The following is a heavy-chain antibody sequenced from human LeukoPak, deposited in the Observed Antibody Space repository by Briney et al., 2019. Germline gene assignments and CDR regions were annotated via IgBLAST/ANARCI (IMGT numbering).Heavy chain of an antibody. CDR3: AKLGGIVVVPAARNPVDY. Sequence: PGGSLRLSCAASGFTFSSYAMSWVRQAPGKGLEWVSAISGSGGSTYYADSVKGRFTISRGNSKNTLYLQMNSLRAEDTAVYYCAKLGGIVVVPAARNPVDYWGQGTLVTVSS. J-gene: IGHJ4*02. D-gene: IGHD2-2*01. CDR2: ISGSGGST. V-gene: IGHV3-23*01. CDR1: GFTFSSYA.